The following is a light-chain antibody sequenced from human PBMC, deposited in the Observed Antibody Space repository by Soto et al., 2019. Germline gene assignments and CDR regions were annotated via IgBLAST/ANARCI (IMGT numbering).Light chain of an antibody. CDR3: QQYDDWPRT. CDR2: GAS. J-gene: IGKJ1*01. CDR1: QSVRSN. Sequence: ERVMTQSPATLSVSPGERATLSCRASQSVRSNLAWYQQTPGQAPRLLIYGASTRATGIPDRFRGSGSGTEFTLTISRLQSEDFASYYCQQYDDWPRTFGQGTRVQIK. V-gene: IGKV3D-15*01.